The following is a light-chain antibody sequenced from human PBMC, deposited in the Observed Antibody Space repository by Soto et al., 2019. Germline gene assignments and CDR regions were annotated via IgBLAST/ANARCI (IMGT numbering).Light chain of an antibody. J-gene: IGLJ2*01. CDR3: SSYTSNKTLVA. CDR2: DVS. V-gene: IGLV2-14*01. CDR1: SSDVGGYNY. Sequence: QSALTQPASVSGSPGQSITISCTGTSSDVGGYNYVSWYQQHPGKAPKLIIYDVSNRPSGASNRFSGSKSGNTASLTISGLQAEDEADYYCSSYTSNKTLVAFGGGTKLTVL.